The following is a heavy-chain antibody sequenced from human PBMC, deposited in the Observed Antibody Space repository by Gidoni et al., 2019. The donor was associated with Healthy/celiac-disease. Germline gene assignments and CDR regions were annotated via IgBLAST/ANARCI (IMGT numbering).Heavy chain of an antibody. CDR3: ARLAAAAFDY. CDR2: IKQDGSKK. V-gene: IGHV3-7*01. CDR1: GFTFSYYW. Sequence: EVQLVESGGGLVQPGGSLSLSCCTSGFTFSYYWMSGVRQSPGKGLEWVANIKQDGSKKYYVDSVKGRFTISRDNAKNSLYLQMNSLRAEDTAVYYCARLAAAAFDYWGQGTLVTVSS. D-gene: IGHD6-13*01. J-gene: IGHJ4*02.